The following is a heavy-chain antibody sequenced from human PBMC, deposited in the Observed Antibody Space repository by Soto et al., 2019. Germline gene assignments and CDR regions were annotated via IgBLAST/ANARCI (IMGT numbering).Heavy chain of an antibody. CDR3: AAVIEFNGAFDI. CDR2: INPNSGGT. J-gene: IGHJ3*02. D-gene: IGHD3-10*01. V-gene: IGHV1-2*02. CDR1: GYTFTGYY. Sequence: GASVKVSCKASGYTFTGYYMHWVRQAPGQGLEWMGWINPNSGGTNYAQKFQGRVTMARDTSISTAYMELSRLRSDDTAVYYCAAVIEFNGAFDIWGQGTMVTVSS.